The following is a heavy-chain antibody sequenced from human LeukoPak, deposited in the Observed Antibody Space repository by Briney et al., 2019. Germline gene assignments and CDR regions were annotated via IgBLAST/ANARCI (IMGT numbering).Heavy chain of an antibody. V-gene: IGHV4-59*12. CDR2: IYYSGST. D-gene: IGHD6-13*01. J-gene: IGHJ4*02. CDR3: ARFPGYSSSHHDY. CDR1: GGSISSYY. Sequence: PSETLSLTCTVSGGSISSYYWSWIRQPPGKGLEWIGYIYYSGSTNYNPSLKSRVTISVDTSKNQFSLKLSSVTAAGTAVYYCARFPGYSSSHHDYWGQGTLVTVSS.